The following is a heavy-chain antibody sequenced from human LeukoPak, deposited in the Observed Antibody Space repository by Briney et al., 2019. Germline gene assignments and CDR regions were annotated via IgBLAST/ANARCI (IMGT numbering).Heavy chain of an antibody. CDR2: INTDGSTT. Sequence: GGSLRLSCAASGFTFSNDWMHWVRQAPGKGLVWVSRINTDGSTTTYADSVKGRFTISRDNAKNTLYLQMNSLRVEDTAAYYCARSRGGFYHYWGQGTLVTVSS. D-gene: IGHD2/OR15-2a*01. V-gene: IGHV3-74*01. CDR3: ARSRGGFYHY. J-gene: IGHJ4*02. CDR1: GFTFSNDW.